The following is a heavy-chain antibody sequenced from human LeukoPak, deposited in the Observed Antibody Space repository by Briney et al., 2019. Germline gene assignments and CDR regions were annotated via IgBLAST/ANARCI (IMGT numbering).Heavy chain of an antibody. J-gene: IGHJ4*02. Sequence: PGGSLRLSCAASGFTFSDYYVSWIRQAPGEGLEWVSYISSSGSTIYYADSVKGRFTISRDNAKNSLYLQMNSLRAEDTAVYYCAARYSSSSVGYWGQGTLVTVSS. CDR3: AARYSSSSVGY. V-gene: IGHV3-11*04. CDR2: ISSSGSTI. D-gene: IGHD6-6*01. CDR1: GFTFSDYY.